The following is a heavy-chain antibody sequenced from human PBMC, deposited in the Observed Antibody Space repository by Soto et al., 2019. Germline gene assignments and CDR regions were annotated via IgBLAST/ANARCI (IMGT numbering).Heavy chain of an antibody. J-gene: IGHJ3*02. Sequence: SQTLSLTCSVSGASISSYYYTWIRQTPGKGLEWIGYIYYSGSTNYNPSLKSRVTISVDTSKNQFSLKLSSVTAADTAVYYCARVWGGAFDIWGQGTMVTVSS. D-gene: IGHD3-10*01. CDR1: GASISSYY. V-gene: IGHV4-59*01. CDR3: ARVWGGAFDI. CDR2: IYYSGST.